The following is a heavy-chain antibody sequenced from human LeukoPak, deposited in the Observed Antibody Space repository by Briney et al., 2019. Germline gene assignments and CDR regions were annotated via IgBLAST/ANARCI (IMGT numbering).Heavy chain of an antibody. CDR3: ARGASVVVAATSWFDT. J-gene: IGHJ5*02. D-gene: IGHD2-15*01. CDR2: TYYMGST. Sequence: PSETLSLTCTVSGGSISSSSYYWGWIRQPPGKGLEWIGYTYYMGSTYYNPSLKSRVTISPDTSKNQFSLKLTSATAADTAVYYCARGASVVVAATSWFDTWGQGTLVTVSS. V-gene: IGHV4-30-4*08. CDR1: GGSISSSSYY.